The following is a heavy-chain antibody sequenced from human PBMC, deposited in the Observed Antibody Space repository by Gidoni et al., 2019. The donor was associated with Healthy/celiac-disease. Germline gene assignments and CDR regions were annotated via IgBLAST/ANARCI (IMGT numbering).Heavy chain of an antibody. CDR2: INPNSGGT. J-gene: IGHJ5*02. CDR3: ARDRGIAVAGTRPFDP. D-gene: IGHD6-19*01. CDR1: GYTFTGYY. Sequence: QVQLVQSGAEVKKPGASVKVSCTASGYTFTGYYMHWVRQAPGQGLEWMGWINPNSGGTNYAQKFQGRVTMTRDTSISTAYMELSRLRSDDTAVYYCARDRGIAVAGTRPFDPWGQGTLVTVSS. V-gene: IGHV1-2*02.